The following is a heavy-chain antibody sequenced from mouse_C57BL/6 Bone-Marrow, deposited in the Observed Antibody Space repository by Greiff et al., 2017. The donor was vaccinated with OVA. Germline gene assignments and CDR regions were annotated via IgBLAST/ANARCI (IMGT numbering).Heavy chain of an antibody. CDR3: ARDGRGRFAY. V-gene: IGHV5-4*01. D-gene: IGHD4-1*01. J-gene: IGHJ3*01. CDR2: ISDGGSYT. Sequence: EVHLVESGGGLVKPGGSLKLSCAASGFTFSSYAMSWVRQTPEKRLEWVATISDGGSYTYYPDNVKGRFTISRDNAKNNLYLQMSHLKSEDTAMYYCARDGRGRFAYWGQGTLVTVSA. CDR1: GFTFSSYA.